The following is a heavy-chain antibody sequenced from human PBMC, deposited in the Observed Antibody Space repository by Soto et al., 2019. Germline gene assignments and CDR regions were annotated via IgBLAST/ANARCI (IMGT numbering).Heavy chain of an antibody. Sequence: QLQLQESGPGLVKPSETLSLTCSVSGGSLNSGSAYYWDWIRQPRRRGLEWIGNTYYSGSTYYNPSLTSRVTISVDTSRNQFSLKLSSVTAADTAVYYGARVELRTILDFWGQGTPVTVAS. CDR2: TYYSGST. CDR1: GGSLNSGSAYY. V-gene: IGHV4-39*01. CDR3: ARVELRTILDF. J-gene: IGHJ4*02. D-gene: IGHD1-1*01.